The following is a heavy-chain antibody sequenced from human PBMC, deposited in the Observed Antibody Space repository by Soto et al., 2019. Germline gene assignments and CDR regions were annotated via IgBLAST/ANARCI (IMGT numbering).Heavy chain of an antibody. Sequence: SETLSLTCTVSGGSISSYYWSWIRQPPGKGLEWIGYIYYSGSTNYNPSLKSRVTISVDTSKNQFSLKLSSVTAADTAVYYCARSPRYGNYFDYWGQGTLVTVSS. V-gene: IGHV4-59*01. CDR1: GGSISSYY. J-gene: IGHJ4*02. CDR3: ARSPRYGNYFDY. CDR2: IYYSGST. D-gene: IGHD4-17*01.